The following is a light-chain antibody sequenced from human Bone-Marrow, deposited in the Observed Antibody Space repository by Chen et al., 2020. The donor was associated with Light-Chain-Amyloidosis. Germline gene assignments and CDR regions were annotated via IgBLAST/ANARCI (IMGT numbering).Light chain of an antibody. CDR2: DVS. CDR1: SSDVGGYNY. Sequence: QSALNPPASVSGSAGQSITISCTGTSSDVGGYNYVSWYQQHPGKAPKLMIYDVSNRPSGVSNRFSGSKSGNTASLTISGLQAEDEADYYCSSYTSSSTVVFGGGTKLTVL. J-gene: IGLJ2*01. V-gene: IGLV2-14*03. CDR3: SSYTSSSTVV.